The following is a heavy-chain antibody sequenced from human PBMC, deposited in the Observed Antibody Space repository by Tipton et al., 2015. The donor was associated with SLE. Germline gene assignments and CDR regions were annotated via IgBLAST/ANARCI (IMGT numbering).Heavy chain of an antibody. Sequence: TLSLTCAVYGGSFSGYYWSWIRQPPGKGLEWIGEINHSGSTNYNPSLKSRVTISVDTSKNQFPLKLSSVTAADTAVYYCARLGGNPVSPWGQGTLVTVSS. CDR2: INHSGST. CDR3: ARLGGNPVSP. V-gene: IGHV4-34*01. J-gene: IGHJ5*02. CDR1: GGSFSGYY. D-gene: IGHD4-23*01.